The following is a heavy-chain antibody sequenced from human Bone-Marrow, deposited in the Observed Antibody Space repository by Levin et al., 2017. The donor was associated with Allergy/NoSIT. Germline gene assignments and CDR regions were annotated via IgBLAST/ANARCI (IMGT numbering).Heavy chain of an antibody. V-gene: IGHV3-23*01. D-gene: IGHD6-19*01. CDR1: GFTFSNYA. CDR2: ISGRGDHT. Sequence: GGSLRLSCAASGFTFSNYAMNWVRQAPGKGLEWVSAISGRGDHTYYADSVKGRFTISRDNAKNTLYLQMNSLRGDDTAVYYCARDMYDYSSGYGLDCWGQGTLVTVAS. J-gene: IGHJ4*02. CDR3: ARDMYDYSSGYGLDC.